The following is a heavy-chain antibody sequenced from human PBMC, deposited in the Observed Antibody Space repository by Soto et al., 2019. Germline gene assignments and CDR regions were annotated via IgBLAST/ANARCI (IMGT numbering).Heavy chain of an antibody. Sequence: SETLSLTCTVSGGSISSYYWSWIRQPPGKGLEWIGFIYYGGSTNYNPSLKSRVTISVDTPKNQFSLKLSSVTAADTAVYYCAKNWNWGSLVHWGQGTLDTVSS. J-gene: IGHJ4*02. V-gene: IGHV4-59*08. CDR2: IYYGGST. CDR1: GGSISSYY. CDR3: AKNWNWGSLVH. D-gene: IGHD1-7*01.